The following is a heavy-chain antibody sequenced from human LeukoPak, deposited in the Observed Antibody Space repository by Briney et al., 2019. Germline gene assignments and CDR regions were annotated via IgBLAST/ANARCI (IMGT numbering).Heavy chain of an antibody. CDR1: GLTFSNYD. J-gene: IGHJ4*02. Sequence: GGSLRLSCAASGLTFSNYDMNWVRQAPGKGLEWVAGVSGSGADTYYADSVKGRFTISRDNSKNTLYLQMNSLRAEDTAVYYCAVARTYFDYWGQGTLVTVSS. CDR2: VSGSGADT. CDR3: AVARTYFDY. D-gene: IGHD5-12*01. V-gene: IGHV3-23*01.